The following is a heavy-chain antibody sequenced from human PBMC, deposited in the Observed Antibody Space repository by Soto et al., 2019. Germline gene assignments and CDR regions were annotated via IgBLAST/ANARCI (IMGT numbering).Heavy chain of an antibody. CDR2: ISAHNDNT. CDR1: GYTVTSYG. CDR3: ARGRYGDY. D-gene: IGHD1-1*01. J-gene: IGHJ4*02. Sequence: QVHLVQSGAEVRKPGASVKVSCKGSGYTVTSYGIAWVRQAPGQGLEWMVWISAHNDNTNYAQTVQGRVTVTRDTSTSTAYLELRNLISDDTAVYYCARGRYGDYWGQGALVTVSS. V-gene: IGHV1-18*01.